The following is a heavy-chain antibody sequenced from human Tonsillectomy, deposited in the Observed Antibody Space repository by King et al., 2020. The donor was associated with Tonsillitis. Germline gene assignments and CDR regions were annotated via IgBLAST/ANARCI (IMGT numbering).Heavy chain of an antibody. CDR2: ISAYIGNT. V-gene: IGHV1-18*01. J-gene: IGHJ6*03. CDR3: ARDRSTYYYMDV. Sequence: QLVQSGAEVKKPGASVKVSCKASGYSFTSYGISWVRQATGQGLEWMGWISAYIGNTNYAQNLQGRVTMTTDTSTSTVYMELRSLRSDDTAVYYCARDRSTYYYMDVWGKGTTVIVSS. CDR1: GYSFTSYG.